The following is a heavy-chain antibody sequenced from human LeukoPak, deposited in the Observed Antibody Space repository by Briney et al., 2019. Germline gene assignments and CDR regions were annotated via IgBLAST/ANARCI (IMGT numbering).Heavy chain of an antibody. CDR3: ATYYYDSSGYTRYFDY. D-gene: IGHD3-22*01. CDR1: GFTFSSYG. V-gene: IGHV3-30*02. J-gene: IGHJ4*02. CDR2: IRYDGSNK. Sequence: GGSLRLSCAASGFTFSSYGMHWVRQAPGKGLGWVAFIRYDGSNKYYADSVKGRFTISRDNSKNTLYLQMNSLRAEDTAVYYCATYYYDSSGYTRYFDYWGQGTLVTVSS.